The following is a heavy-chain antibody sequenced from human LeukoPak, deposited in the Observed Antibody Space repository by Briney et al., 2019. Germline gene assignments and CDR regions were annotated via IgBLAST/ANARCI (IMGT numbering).Heavy chain of an antibody. CDR2: IYYSGST. CDR3: ALWFGELNYFDY. D-gene: IGHD3-10*01. J-gene: IGHJ4*02. V-gene: IGHV4-30-4*01. Sequence: SETLSLTCTVSGGPISSGDYYWSWIRQPPGKGLEWIGYIYYSGSTYYNPSLKSRVTISVDTSKNQFSLKLSSVTAADTAVYYCALWFGELNYFDYWGQGTLVTVSS. CDR1: GGPISSGDYY.